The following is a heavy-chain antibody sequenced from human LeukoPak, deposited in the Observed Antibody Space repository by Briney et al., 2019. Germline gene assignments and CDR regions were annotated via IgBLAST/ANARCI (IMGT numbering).Heavy chain of an antibody. CDR1: GGSLSSSSHY. CDR2: IYYSGST. V-gene: IGHV4-39*07. CDR3: ARARSGWYRYYYYYMDV. J-gene: IGHJ6*03. D-gene: IGHD6-19*01. Sequence: PSETLSLTCTVSGGSLSSSSHYWGWIRQPPGKGLEWIGSIYYSGSTYYNPSLMSRVTISVDTSKNQFSLKLSSVTAADTAVYYCARARSGWYRYYYYYMDVWGKGTTVTVSS.